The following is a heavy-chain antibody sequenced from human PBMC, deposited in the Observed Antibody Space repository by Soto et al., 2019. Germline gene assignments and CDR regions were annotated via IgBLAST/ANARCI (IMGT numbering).Heavy chain of an antibody. V-gene: IGHV3-23*04. CDR2: ISGSGGST. Sequence: VQLVESGGGVVQPGRSLRLSCAASGFTFSNYAMHWVRQAPGKGLEWVSAISGSGGSTYYADSVKGRFTISRDNSKNTLYLQMNSLRAEDTAVYYCAKGITGTTYYYYGMDVWGQGTTVTVSS. D-gene: IGHD1-20*01. CDR3: AKGITGTTYYYYGMDV. J-gene: IGHJ6*02. CDR1: GFTFSNYA.